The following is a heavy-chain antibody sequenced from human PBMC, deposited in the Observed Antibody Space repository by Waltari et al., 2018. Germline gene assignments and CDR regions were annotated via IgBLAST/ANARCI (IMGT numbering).Heavy chain of an antibody. D-gene: IGHD1-26*01. CDR1: CAPMRRTRSY. CDR3: ARRGGSYFERQLGFDP. J-gene: IGHJ5*02. V-gene: IGHV4-39*01. Sequence: QLQLQESGPGLLKPSEPWSLTCPAPCAPMRRTRSYSGRLRPPPGKGMEWIGSNNYSGSTYYNPSLKSRVTISVDTSKNQFSLKLSSVTAADTAVYYCARRGGSYFERQLGFDPWGQGTLVTVSS. CDR2: NNYSGST.